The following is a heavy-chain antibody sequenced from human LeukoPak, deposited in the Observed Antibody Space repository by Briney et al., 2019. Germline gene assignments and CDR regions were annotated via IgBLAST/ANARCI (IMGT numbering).Heavy chain of an antibody. D-gene: IGHD2-8*02. CDR3: ARDRAYWNWFDP. Sequence: ASVKVSCKASGYSFTSHQMHWVRQAPGQGLEWMGWISAYNGNTNYAQKLQGRVTMTTDTSTSTAYMELRSLRSDDTAVYYCARDRAYWNWFDPWGQGTLVTVSS. J-gene: IGHJ5*02. V-gene: IGHV1-18*04. CDR2: ISAYNGNT. CDR1: GYSFTSHQ.